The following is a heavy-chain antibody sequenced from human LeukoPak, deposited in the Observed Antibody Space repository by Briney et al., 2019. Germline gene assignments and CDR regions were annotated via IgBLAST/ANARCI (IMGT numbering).Heavy chain of an antibody. V-gene: IGHV3-21*04. CDR3: VRDRGTYRPIDY. CDR1: GFTFCSYS. CDR2: ISYTGTYI. D-gene: IGHD1-26*01. Sequence: PGGSLRLSCAASGFTFCSYSMNWVRQAPGKGLEWVSSISYTGTYIYYADSVKGRFTISRDNAQNSLYLQMNSLRAEDTTIYYCVRDRGTYRPIDYWGQGTLVTVSS. J-gene: IGHJ4*02.